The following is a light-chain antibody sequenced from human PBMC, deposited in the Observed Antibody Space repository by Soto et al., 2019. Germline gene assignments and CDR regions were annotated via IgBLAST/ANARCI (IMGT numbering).Light chain of an antibody. CDR3: QHYRTS. J-gene: IGKJ4*01. V-gene: IGKV3-20*01. CDR2: GAS. Sequence: EIVLTQSPGTLSLSPGERATLSCRASQSVSSSYLAWYQQKPGQAPRQLIYGASSRATGIPDRFSGSGSGKDFTLTITRLEREDFAVYYCQHYRTSFGGGTRVEIK. CDR1: QSVSSSY.